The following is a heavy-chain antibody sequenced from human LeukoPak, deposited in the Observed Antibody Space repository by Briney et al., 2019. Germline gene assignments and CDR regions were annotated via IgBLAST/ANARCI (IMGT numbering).Heavy chain of an antibody. J-gene: IGHJ5*02. CDR3: ARDARGGWGSLFLS. D-gene: IGHD7-27*01. CDR2: IHDSGST. V-gene: IGHV4-59*01. CDR1: GVSISSYY. Sequence: PSETLSLTCTVSGVSISSYYWSWIRQPPGKGLEWIGYIHDSGSTNYNPSLKSRVTISVDTSKNQFSLKLSSVTAADTAVYYCARDARGGWGSLFLSWGQGTLVTVSS.